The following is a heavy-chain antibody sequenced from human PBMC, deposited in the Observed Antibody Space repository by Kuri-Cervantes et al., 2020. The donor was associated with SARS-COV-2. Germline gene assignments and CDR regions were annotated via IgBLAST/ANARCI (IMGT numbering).Heavy chain of an antibody. CDR1: GFTFDDYG. V-gene: IGHV3-20*04. Sequence: GGSLRLSCAASGFTFDDYGMSWVRQAPGKGLEWVSGINWNGGSTGYADSVKGRFTISRDNAKNSLYLQMNSLRAEDTAVYYCAREIITIFGVNFDYWGQGTLVTVSS. CDR3: AREIITIFGVNFDY. J-gene: IGHJ4*02. CDR2: INWNGGST. D-gene: IGHD3-3*01.